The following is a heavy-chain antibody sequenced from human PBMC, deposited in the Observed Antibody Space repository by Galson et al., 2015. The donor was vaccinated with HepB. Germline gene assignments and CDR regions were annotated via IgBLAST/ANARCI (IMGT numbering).Heavy chain of an antibody. CDR1: GGSFSGYY. CDR2: INHSGST. Sequence: ETLSLTCAVYGGSFSGYYWSWIRQPPGKGLEWIGEINHSGSTNYNPSLKSRVTISVDTSKNQFSLKLSSVTAADTAVYYCARGGGGIQLWFFDYWGQGTLVTVSS. J-gene: IGHJ4*02. V-gene: IGHV4-34*01. CDR3: ARGGGGIQLWFFDY. D-gene: IGHD5-18*01.